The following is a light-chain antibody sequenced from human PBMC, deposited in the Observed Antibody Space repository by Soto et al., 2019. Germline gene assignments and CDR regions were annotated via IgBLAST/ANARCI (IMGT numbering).Light chain of an antibody. CDR2: GTY. Sequence: EIVMTQSPATLSVSPGEGVTLSCRASERLTTNLAWYQQSPGQAPRLLIYGTYTRATGIPTRFSGSGTGTEFTLTISSLESEDFAVYYCQQYNKWPRTFGGGTKVDI. CDR3: QQYNKWPRT. CDR1: ERLTTN. V-gene: IGKV3D-15*01. J-gene: IGKJ4*01.